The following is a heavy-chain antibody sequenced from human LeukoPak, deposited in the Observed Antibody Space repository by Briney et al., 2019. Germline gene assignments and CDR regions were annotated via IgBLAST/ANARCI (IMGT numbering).Heavy chain of an antibody. J-gene: IGHJ4*02. CDR3: TRDLNYDVNGRDYYVNY. V-gene: IGHV3-43*02. CDR1: GFTFEDYA. CDR2: IGGDGSLS. Sequence: PGGSLRLSCAASGFTFEDYAMHWVRQAPGKGLEWVSVIGGDGSLSYYADSVKGRFTISRDNSENSLYLQMDNLRTEDTALYYCTRDLNYDVNGRDYYVNYWGQGTLVTVAS. D-gene: IGHD3-22*01.